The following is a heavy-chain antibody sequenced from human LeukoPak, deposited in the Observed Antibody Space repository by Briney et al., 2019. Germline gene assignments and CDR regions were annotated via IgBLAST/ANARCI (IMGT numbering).Heavy chain of an antibody. J-gene: IGHJ3*02. CDR1: GFTFSSYA. Sequence: GGSLRLSCAASGFTFSSYAMHWVRQAPGKGLEWVTVISYDGSNRYYADSVKGRFTISRDNSKNTLSLQMNSLRADDTAVYYCAKDDAYSSSWYALDIWGQGTMVTVSS. CDR3: AKDDAYSSSWYALDI. D-gene: IGHD6-13*01. V-gene: IGHV3-30*18. CDR2: ISYDGSNR.